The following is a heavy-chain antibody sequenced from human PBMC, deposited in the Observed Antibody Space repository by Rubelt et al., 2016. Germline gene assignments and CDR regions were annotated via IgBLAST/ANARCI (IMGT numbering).Heavy chain of an antibody. Sequence: QLQLQESGPGLVKPSETLSLTCTVSGGSISSSSYYWGWIRQPPGKGLEWIWNIYFRGNTFYNPSLKSRVTRSVDTSKNQFSLKLASVTAAETAVYYCARGGRYNWNDCWFDPWGQGTLVTVSS. CDR1: GGSISSSSYY. V-gene: IGHV4-39*07. D-gene: IGHD1-20*01. J-gene: IGHJ5*02. CDR2: IYFRGNT. CDR3: ARGGRYNWNDCWFDP.